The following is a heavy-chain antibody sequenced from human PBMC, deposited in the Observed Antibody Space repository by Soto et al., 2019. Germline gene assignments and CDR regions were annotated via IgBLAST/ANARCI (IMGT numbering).Heavy chain of an antibody. V-gene: IGHV3-48*02. CDR1: GFTFSSYS. J-gene: IGHJ6*02. CDR3: AREGYYDSSGYQDV. Sequence: PGGSLRLSCAASGFTFSSYSMNWVRQAPGKGLEWVSYISSSSSTIYYADSVKGRFTISRDNAKNSLYLQMNSLRDEDTAVYYCAREGYYDSSGYQDVWGQGTTVTVSS. CDR2: ISSSSSTI. D-gene: IGHD3-22*01.